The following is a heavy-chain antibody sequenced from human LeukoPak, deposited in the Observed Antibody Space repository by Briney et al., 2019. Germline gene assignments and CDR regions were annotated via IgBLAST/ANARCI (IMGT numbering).Heavy chain of an antibody. CDR1: GFTFSSYT. V-gene: IGHV3-23*01. Sequence: PGGSLRLSCAASGFTFSSYTMNWVRQAPGKGLEWVSYISGSSSDIYYADSVKGRFTISRENSKNTLYLQMTSLRAEDTAVYYCAKPEGIPWGQGTLVTVSS. CDR2: ISGSSSDI. CDR3: AKPEGIP. J-gene: IGHJ5*02.